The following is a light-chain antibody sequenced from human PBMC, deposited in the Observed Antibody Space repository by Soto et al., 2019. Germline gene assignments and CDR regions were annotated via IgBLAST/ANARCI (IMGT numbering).Light chain of an antibody. V-gene: IGKV3-20*01. Sequence: EIVLTQSPGTLSLSPGERATLSCRASQSVSIDYLAWYQQRPGQAPRLLIYAASSRATGIPDRFSGSGSGTDFTLTISRVEPEDFAVYYCQQYSDSVGTFGQGTKVEIK. J-gene: IGKJ1*01. CDR2: AAS. CDR3: QQYSDSVGT. CDR1: QSVSIDY.